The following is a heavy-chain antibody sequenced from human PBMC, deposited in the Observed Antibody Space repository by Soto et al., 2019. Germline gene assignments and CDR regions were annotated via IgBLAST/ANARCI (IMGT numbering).Heavy chain of an antibody. CDR1: GGSISSGGYY. V-gene: IGHV4-31*03. Sequence: SETLSLTCTVSGGSISSGGYYWSWIRQHPGKGLEWIGYIYYSGSTYYNPSLKSRVTISVDTSKNQFSLKLSSVTAADTAVYYCARGPFRVAATILNSYYYYMDVWGKGTTVTVSS. CDR3: ARGPFRVAATILNSYYYYMDV. D-gene: IGHD2-15*01. J-gene: IGHJ6*03. CDR2: IYYSGST.